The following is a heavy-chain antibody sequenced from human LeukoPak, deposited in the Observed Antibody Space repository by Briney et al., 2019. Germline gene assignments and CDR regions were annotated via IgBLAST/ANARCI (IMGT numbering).Heavy chain of an antibody. CDR1: GGSISSSSYY. V-gene: IGHV4-39*01. D-gene: IGHD4-17*01. J-gene: IGHJ4*02. CDR2: IYYSGST. CDR3: ARLSLTAVDY. Sequence: SETLSLTCTVSGGSISSSSYYWGWIRQPPGKELEWIGSIYYSGSTYYNPSLKSRVTISVDTSKNQFSLKLSSVTAADTAVYYCARLSLTAVDYWGQGTLVTVSS.